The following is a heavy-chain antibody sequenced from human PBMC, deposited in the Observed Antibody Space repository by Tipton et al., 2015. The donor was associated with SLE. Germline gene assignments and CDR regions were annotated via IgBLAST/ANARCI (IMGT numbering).Heavy chain of an antibody. CDR2: IYYSGST. J-gene: IGHJ3*01. CDR1: GGSISSHY. D-gene: IGHD2-21*02. CDR3: ARDYSFCGGDCYFRGAFDP. V-gene: IGHV4-59*11. Sequence: TLSLTCTVSGGSISSHYWSWIRQPPGKGLEWIGYIYYSGSTNYNPSLKSRVTISVDTSKNQFSLKLTSVTAADTAVYYCARDYSFCGGDCYFRGAFDPWGQGTMVTVSS.